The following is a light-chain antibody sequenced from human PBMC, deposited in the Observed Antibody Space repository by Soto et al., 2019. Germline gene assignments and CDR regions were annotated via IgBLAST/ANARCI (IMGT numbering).Light chain of an antibody. J-gene: IGLJ1*01. CDR1: SSDGGGYNY. Sequence: QSVLTQPASVSGSPGQSITISCTGTSSDGGGYNYFSWYQQHPGKAPKLMIYDFSNRPAGVSNRFAGYNSGNTASLSIAGHEDEDEADYYYCSYTSSSTRVFGTGTKLTVL. V-gene: IGLV2-14*01. CDR2: DFS. CDR3: CSYTSSSTRV.